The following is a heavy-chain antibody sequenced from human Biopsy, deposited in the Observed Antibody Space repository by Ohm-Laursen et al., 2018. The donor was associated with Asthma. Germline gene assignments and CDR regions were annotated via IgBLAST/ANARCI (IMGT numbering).Heavy chain of an antibody. CDR3: ARTYYDFLTGQVNDAFAM. J-gene: IGHJ3*02. Sequence: ASVKVSCKASGYTFTSYAMHWVRQAPGQRLEWMGWINAGNGNTKYSQKFQGRVTITRDTSASTAYMLLSSLRSEDTAVYYCARTYYDFLTGQVNDAFAMWGQGTMVTVSS. D-gene: IGHD3-9*01. V-gene: IGHV1-3*01. CDR2: INAGNGNT. CDR1: GYTFTSYA.